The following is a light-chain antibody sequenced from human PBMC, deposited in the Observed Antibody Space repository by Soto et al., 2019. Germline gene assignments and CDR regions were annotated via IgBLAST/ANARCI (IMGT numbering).Light chain of an antibody. J-gene: IGKJ1*01. CDR2: GAS. Sequence: EIVLTQSPGTLSLSPGERASLSCRASQSVRSSPLAWYQQKPGQPPRLLIYGASSRATGIPDRFSGSGSGKDFILTISLLEPVDFAVYFCQQYGDSPDTDRWTFGPGTKVEIK. CDR1: QSVRSSP. CDR3: QQYGDSPDTDRWT. V-gene: IGKV3-20*01.